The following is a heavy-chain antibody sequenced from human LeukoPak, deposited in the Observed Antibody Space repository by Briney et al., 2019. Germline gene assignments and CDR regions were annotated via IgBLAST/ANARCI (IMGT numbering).Heavy chain of an antibody. CDR3: ARDVSRGYGYGRNRLFDY. CDR1: GYTFTSYA. CDR2: INTNTGNP. V-gene: IGHV7-4-1*02. D-gene: IGHD5-18*01. Sequence: ASVKVSCKASGYTFTSYAMDWVRQAPGQGLEWMGWINTNTGNPTYAQGFTGRFVFSLDTSVSTAYLQISSLKAEDTAVYYCARDVSRGYGYGRNRLFDYWGQGTLVTVSS. J-gene: IGHJ4*02.